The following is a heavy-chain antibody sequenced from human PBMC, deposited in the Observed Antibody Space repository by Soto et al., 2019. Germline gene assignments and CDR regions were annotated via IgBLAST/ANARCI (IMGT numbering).Heavy chain of an antibody. CDR2: IYYSGST. J-gene: IGHJ4*02. Sequence: QVQLQESGPGLVKPSQILSLTCTVSGGSICSGGYYWSWIRQHPGKGLEWIGYIYYSGSTYYNPSLKSRVTISVDTSKNQFSLKLSSVTAADTAVYYCAREWRDYYFDYWGQGTLVTVSS. V-gene: IGHV4-31*03. CDR3: AREWRDYYFDY. CDR1: GGSICSGGYY.